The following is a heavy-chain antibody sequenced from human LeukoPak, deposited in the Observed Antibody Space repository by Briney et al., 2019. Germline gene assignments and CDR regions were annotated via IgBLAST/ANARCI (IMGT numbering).Heavy chain of an antibody. Sequence: PSETLSLTCAVYGGSFSGYYRSWLRQPPGMGLEWIGEINHSGSTYYNPSLKSRVTISVDTSKNQVSLRVNSVTAADTAVYYCARGHSSVVTAIPYYFDYWGRGTLVTVSS. CDR3: ARGHSSVVTAIPYYFDY. CDR1: GGSFSGYY. V-gene: IGHV4-34*01. D-gene: IGHD2-21*02. J-gene: IGHJ4*02. CDR2: INHSGST.